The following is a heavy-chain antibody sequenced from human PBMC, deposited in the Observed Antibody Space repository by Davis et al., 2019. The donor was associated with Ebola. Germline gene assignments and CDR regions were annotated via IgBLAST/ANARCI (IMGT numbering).Heavy chain of an antibody. CDR2: IRFDGSNE. D-gene: IGHD6-19*01. Sequence: GESLKISCAASEFTFSNFGMHWVRQTPGKGLEWVAFIRFDGSNEYYADSVKGRFTISRDNSKNTLYLQMNSLRAEDTAVYYCAKDHMSIAVAGVLIWGQGTLVTVSS. CDR3: AKDHMSIAVAGVLI. V-gene: IGHV3-30*02. CDR1: EFTFSNFG. J-gene: IGHJ4*02.